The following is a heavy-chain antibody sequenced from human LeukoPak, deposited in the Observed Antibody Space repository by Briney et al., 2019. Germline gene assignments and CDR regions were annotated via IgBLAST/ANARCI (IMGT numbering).Heavy chain of an antibody. Sequence: GGSLRLSCAASGFTVSSNYMSWVRQAPGKGLEWVSVIYSGGSTYYADSVKGRFTISRDNSKSTLYVQMNSLRAEDTAVYYCARAKPKNMVRGLIMRRESRYYFDYWGQGTLVTVSS. V-gene: IGHV3-53*01. CDR3: ARAKPKNMVRGLIMRRESRYYFDY. D-gene: IGHD3-10*01. J-gene: IGHJ4*02. CDR2: IYSGGST. CDR1: GFTVSSNY.